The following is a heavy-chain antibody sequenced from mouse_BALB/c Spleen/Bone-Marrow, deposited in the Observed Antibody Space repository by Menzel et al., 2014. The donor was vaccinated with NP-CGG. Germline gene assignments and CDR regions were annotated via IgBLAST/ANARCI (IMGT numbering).Heavy chain of an antibody. CDR1: GFDFSRYW. CDR3: AILNCYGNFFV. CDR2: INPDSSTI. Sequence: EVQGVESGGGLVQPGGSLKLSCAASGFDFSRYWMSWVRQAPGKGLDWIGEINPDSSTINYTPSLKDKFIISRDNAKNTLYLQMSKVRSEDTAFYYCAILNCYGNFFVWVTGTTVTVSS. D-gene: IGHD1-1*01. V-gene: IGHV4-1*02. J-gene: IGHJ1*03.